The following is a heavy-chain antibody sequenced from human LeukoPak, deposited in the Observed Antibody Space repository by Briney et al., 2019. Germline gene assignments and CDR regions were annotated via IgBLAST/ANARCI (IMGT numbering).Heavy chain of an antibody. J-gene: IGHJ4*02. V-gene: IGHV3-30*18. CDR1: GFTFSSYG. CDR2: ISYDGSNK. D-gene: IGHD2-15*01. Sequence: SGRSLRLSCAASGFTFSSYGMHWVRQAPGKGLEWVAVISYDGSNKYYADSVKGRFTISRDNSKNTLYLQMNSLSAEDTAIYYCAKSGLNRFDYWGQGTLVSVSS. CDR3: AKSGLNRFDY.